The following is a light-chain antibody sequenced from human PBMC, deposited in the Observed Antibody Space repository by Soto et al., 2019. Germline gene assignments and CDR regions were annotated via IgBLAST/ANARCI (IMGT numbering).Light chain of an antibody. CDR3: QQTYSTPGT. J-gene: IGKJ1*01. Sequence: DIQMTQSPSSLSASVGDRVIITCRASRTIAGYVNWYQQRPGEAPNLLIYAASSLQSGVPSRFHGSGSGTDFTLTINSLQPEDFATYYCQQTYSTPGTFGQGTSVEIK. CDR2: AAS. V-gene: IGKV1-39*01. CDR1: RTIAGY.